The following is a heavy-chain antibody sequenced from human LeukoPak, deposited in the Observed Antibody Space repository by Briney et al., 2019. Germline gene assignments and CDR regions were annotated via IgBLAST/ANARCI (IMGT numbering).Heavy chain of an antibody. CDR2: ISSSSSYI. J-gene: IGHJ4*02. CDR1: GFTFSSYS. CDR3: ARDWDGSGGYFDY. D-gene: IGHD3-22*01. Sequence: GGSLRLSCAASGFTFSSYSMHWVRQAPGKGLEWVSSISSSSSYIYYADSVKGRFTISRDNAKNSLYLQMNSLRADDTAVYLCARDWDGSGGYFDYWRQGTLVSVSS. V-gene: IGHV3-21*01.